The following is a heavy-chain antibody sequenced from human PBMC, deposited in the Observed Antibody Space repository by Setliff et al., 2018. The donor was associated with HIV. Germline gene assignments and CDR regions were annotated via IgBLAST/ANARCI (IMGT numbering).Heavy chain of an antibody. J-gene: IGHJ6*03. CDR3: ARRVAAAGPSYYYYYMDV. CDR1: GGSISNYY. V-gene: IGHV4-59*08. CDR2: IFNSVTT. D-gene: IGHD6-13*01. Sequence: SLTCTVSGGSISNYYWSWIRQPPGQGLEWIGYIFNSVTTNYSPSLKSRAAISADTSKNQFSLKLRSVTAADTAGYYCARRVAAAGPSYYYYYMDVWGKGTTVTVSS.